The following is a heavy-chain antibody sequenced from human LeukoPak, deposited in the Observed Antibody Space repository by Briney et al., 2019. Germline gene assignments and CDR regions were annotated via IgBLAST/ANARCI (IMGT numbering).Heavy chain of an antibody. D-gene: IGHD2-2*03. CDR2: ITGREGNT. V-gene: IGHV3-23*01. J-gene: IGHJ3*01. CDR3: AKAIHYLDRWDAFDV. CDR1: GVSLRKYS. Sequence: GGSLRLSCVASGVSLRKYSMSCLPPAPGQGLEWVSSITGREGNTYAADSVKGRFTIFRDSSEDTLDLQVDSLRAEGTAIYYCAKAIHYLDRWDAFDVGGGETMVIVSS.